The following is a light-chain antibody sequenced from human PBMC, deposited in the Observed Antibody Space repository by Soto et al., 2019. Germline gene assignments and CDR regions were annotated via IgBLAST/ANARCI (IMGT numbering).Light chain of an antibody. CDR1: QSIFYSSNNKNY. V-gene: IGKV4-1*01. CDR3: QQYYYTPPWT. J-gene: IGKJ1*01. Sequence: DIVMTQSPDSLAVSLGERATINCKSSQSIFYSSNNKNYLAWYQQKPGQPPKLLIYWASTRESGVPDRFSVSGSGTDFTLTISSLQAEAVAVYYCQQYYYTPPWTFGQGTKVEIK. CDR2: WAS.